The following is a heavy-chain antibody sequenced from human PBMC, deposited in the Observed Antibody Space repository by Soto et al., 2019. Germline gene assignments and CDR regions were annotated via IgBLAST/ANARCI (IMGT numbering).Heavy chain of an antibody. CDR1: GYTFTSYH. D-gene: IGHD6-6*01. J-gene: IGHJ5*02. V-gene: IGHV1-8*01. Sequence: QVQLVQSGAEVKKPGASVKVSCKGSGYTFTSYHINWVRQATGQGLEWMGWMNPNSGNTGYAQTLQGRVTMTWDTSISPAHMELSSLGFEDTAMYYCARGHISSTKNWLDPWGQGTLVTVSS. CDR3: ARGHISSTKNWLDP. CDR2: MNPNSGNT.